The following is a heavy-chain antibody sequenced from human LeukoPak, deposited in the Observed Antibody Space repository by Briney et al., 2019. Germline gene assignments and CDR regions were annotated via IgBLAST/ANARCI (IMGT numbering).Heavy chain of an antibody. J-gene: IGHJ5*02. Sequence: VASVKVSCKASGGTFSSYAISWVRQAPGQGLEWMGGIIPIFGTANYAQKFQGRVTITRNTSISTAYMELSSLRSEDTAVYYCARGLGYCSGGSCYRRFDPWGQGTLVTVSS. CDR3: ARGLGYCSGGSCYRRFDP. V-gene: IGHV1-69*05. CDR1: GGTFSSYA. D-gene: IGHD2-15*01. CDR2: IIPIFGTA.